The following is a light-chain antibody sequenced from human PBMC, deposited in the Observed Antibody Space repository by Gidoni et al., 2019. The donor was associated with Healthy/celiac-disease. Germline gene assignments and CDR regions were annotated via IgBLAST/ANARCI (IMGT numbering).Light chain of an antibody. CDR2: AAS. J-gene: IGKJ4*01. V-gene: IGKV1-27*01. CDR1: QGISNY. CDR3: QKYNSAHPA. Sequence: DIQMTQSPSSLSASVGDRVTITCLASQGISNYLAWYQQKPGNVPKLMIYAASTLQSGVPSRFSGSGSGTDFTLTISSLQPEDVATYYCQKYNSAHPAFGGXTKVESK.